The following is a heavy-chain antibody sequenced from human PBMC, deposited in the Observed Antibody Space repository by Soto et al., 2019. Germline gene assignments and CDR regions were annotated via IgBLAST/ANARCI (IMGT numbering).Heavy chain of an antibody. Sequence: GGSLRLSCSASGFPLGTHDMGWVRQAPGTGLEWVSSISGTGAKTYYSNAVTGRFTISRDNSKNTLHLQMQNLRAEDTAIYYCARAMTYYDSNGWFDPWGQGTLVTVSS. V-gene: IGHV3-23*01. J-gene: IGHJ5*02. CDR2: ISGTGAKT. CDR1: GFPLGTHD. CDR3: ARAMTYYDSNGWFDP. D-gene: IGHD3-22*01.